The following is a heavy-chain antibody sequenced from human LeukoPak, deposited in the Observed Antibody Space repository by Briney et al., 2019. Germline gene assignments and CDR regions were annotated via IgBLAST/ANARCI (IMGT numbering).Heavy chain of an antibody. D-gene: IGHD3-22*01. Sequence: GASVKVSCKASGYTFTSYGISWVRQAPGQGLEWIGWISAYNGNTNYAQKLQGRVIMTTDTSTSTAYMELRSLRSDDTAVYYCARGGRRNYYDSSGYYYHWFDPWGQGTLVTVSS. J-gene: IGHJ5*02. CDR1: GYTFTSYG. V-gene: IGHV1-18*01. CDR3: ARGGRRNYYDSSGYYYHWFDP. CDR2: ISAYNGNT.